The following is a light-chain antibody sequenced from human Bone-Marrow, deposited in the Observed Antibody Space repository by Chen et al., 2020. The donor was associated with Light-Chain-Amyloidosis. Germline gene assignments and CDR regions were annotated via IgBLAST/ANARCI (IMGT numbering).Light chain of an antibody. CDR3: QVWDRSSDRPV. J-gene: IGLJ3*02. Sequence: SYVLTQPSSVSVAPGQTATIACGGNNIGSTIVHWYQQTPGQAPLLVFYDDSDRPSGIPERLSGSNSGNTATLTISRVEAGDEADYYCQVWDRSSDRPVFGGGTKLTVL. V-gene: IGLV3-21*02. CDR1: NIGSTI. CDR2: DDS.